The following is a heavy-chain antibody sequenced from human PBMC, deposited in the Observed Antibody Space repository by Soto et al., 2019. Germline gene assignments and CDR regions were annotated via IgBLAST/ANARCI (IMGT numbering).Heavy chain of an antibody. V-gene: IGHV3-48*01. CDR1: GLIFSDYS. CDR3: ATQGEKSGYDPIDY. CDR2: ISSTSTTI. J-gene: IGHJ4*02. D-gene: IGHD5-12*01. Sequence: EVQLVESGGALVQPGGSLRLSCAASGLIFSDYSLNWVRQAPGKGLEWVSYISSTSTTIYYADSVKGRFTISRDKAKKSLYLQMDSLRAEDTAVYYCATQGEKSGYDPIDYWGQGTLVTVSS.